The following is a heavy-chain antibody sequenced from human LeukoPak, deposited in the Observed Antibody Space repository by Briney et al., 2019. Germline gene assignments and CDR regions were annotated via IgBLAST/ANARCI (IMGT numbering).Heavy chain of an antibody. CDR1: GGSISSYY. D-gene: IGHD6-6*01. V-gene: IGHV4-59*01. CDR3: ARGRQGIAARLSRGAFDY. CDR2: IYYSGST. Sequence: PSETLSLTCTVSGGSISSYYWSWIRQPPGKGLEWIGYIYYSGSTNYNPSLKSRVTISVDTSKNQFSLKLSSVTAADTAVYYCARGRQGIAARLSRGAFDYWGQGTLVTVSS. J-gene: IGHJ4*02.